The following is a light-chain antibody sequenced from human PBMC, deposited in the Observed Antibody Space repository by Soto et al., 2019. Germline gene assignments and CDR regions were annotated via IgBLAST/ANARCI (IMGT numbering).Light chain of an antibody. V-gene: IGLV2-14*01. CDR3: ISYTSSSTWV. J-gene: IGLJ3*02. CDR2: EVS. Sequence: QSALTQPASVSASPGQSITISCTGTSSDVGGYNYVSWYQQHPGKAPKLMIYEVSNRPSGVSDRFSGSRSGNTASLTISGLQAEDESDYYCISYTSSSTWVFGGGTKLTVL. CDR1: SSDVGGYNY.